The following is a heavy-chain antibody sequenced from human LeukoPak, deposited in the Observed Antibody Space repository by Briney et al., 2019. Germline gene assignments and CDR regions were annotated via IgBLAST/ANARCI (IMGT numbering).Heavy chain of an antibody. CDR2: IYTTGST. D-gene: IGHD1-26*01. CDR3: SRESGPFSPFGF. CDR1: GGSISSYY. V-gene: IGHV4-4*07. Sequence: SETLSLTCTVSGGSISSYYWSWIRQPAAKGLEWIGRIYTTGSTNYNPSLKSRVTMSVDTSKNQFSLKLTSVTAADTAVYYCSRESGPFSPFGFWGQGTLVSVHS. J-gene: IGHJ4*02.